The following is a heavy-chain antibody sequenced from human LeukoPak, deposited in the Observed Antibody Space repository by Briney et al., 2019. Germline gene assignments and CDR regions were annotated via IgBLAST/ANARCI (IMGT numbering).Heavy chain of an antibody. V-gene: IGHV4-59*08. J-gene: IGHJ4*02. CDR1: GGSIRSYY. CDR3: ARLGPQYCSSTSCYQFDY. Sequence: SETLSLTCTVPGGSIRSYYWSWIRQPPGKGLEWIGYIYYSGSTNYNPSLKSRVTISVDTSKNQFSLKLTSVTGADTAVYYCARLGPQYCSSTSCYQFDYWGQGTLVTVSS. CDR2: IYYSGST. D-gene: IGHD2-2*01.